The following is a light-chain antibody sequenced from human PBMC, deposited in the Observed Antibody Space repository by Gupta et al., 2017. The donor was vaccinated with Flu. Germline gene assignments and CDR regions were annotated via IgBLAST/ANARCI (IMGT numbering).Light chain of an antibody. V-gene: IGLV2-8*01. CDR1: SSDIGASDY. Sequence: HSALTQPPSASGSPGQSVTISCTGTSSDIGASDYVSWYQLYAAKAPKLVIFEVNQRPSGVPGRFSGSKSGNTASLTVSGLQVEDEAEYFCSCAGNNDFVVFGGGTKLTVL. J-gene: IGLJ2*01. CDR2: EVN. CDR3: SCAGNNDFVV.